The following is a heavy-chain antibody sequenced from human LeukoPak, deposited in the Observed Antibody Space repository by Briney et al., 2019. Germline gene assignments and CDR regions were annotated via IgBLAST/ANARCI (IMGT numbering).Heavy chain of an antibody. CDR1: GYAFTGYY. J-gene: IGHJ5*02. CDR3: ARDVFAGDSTHYKFDP. CDR2: INPNSGGT. Sequence: ASVKVSCKASGYAFTGYYMHWVRQAPGQGLEWMGWINPNSGGTNYAQKFQGRVTMTRDTSISTAYMELSRLRSDDTAVYYCARDVFAGDSTHYKFDPWGQGTLVTVSS. V-gene: IGHV1-2*02. D-gene: IGHD6-13*01.